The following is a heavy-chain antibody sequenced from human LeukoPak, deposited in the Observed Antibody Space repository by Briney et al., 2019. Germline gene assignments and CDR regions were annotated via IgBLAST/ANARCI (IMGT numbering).Heavy chain of an antibody. J-gene: IGHJ3*02. CDR2: INPNSGGT. D-gene: IGHD2-2*01. Sequence: ASVKVSCKASGYTFTGYYMHWVRQAPGQGLEWMGRINPNSGGTNYAQKFQGRVTMTRDTSISTAYMEVSRLTSDDTAVYYCARDPGGYCSRSSCYSVAFEIWGQGTMVTVSS. CDR3: ARDPGGYCSRSSCYSVAFEI. CDR1: GYTFTGYY. V-gene: IGHV1-2*06.